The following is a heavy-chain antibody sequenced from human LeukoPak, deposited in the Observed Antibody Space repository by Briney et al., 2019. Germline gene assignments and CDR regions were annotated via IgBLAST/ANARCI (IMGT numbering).Heavy chain of an antibody. CDR2: INPSGGST. D-gene: IGHD3-3*01. CDR1: GYTFTSYY. V-gene: IGHV1-46*01. Sequence: GASVKVSCKASGYTFTSYYMHWVRQAPGQGLEWMGIINPSGGSTSYAQKFQGRVTMTRDTSTSTVYMELSSLRSEDTAVYYCARDRLPLRFLEWLLDPWGQGTLVTVSS. CDR3: ARDRLPLRFLEWLLDP. J-gene: IGHJ5*02.